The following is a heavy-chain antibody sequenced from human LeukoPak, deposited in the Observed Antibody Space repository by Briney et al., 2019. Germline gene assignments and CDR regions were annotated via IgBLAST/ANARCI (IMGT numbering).Heavy chain of an antibody. CDR3: ARDQDGMGTTKDL. V-gene: IGHV3-74*01. CDR1: GFSFSRYW. CDR2: INSDGSST. D-gene: IGHD1-7*01. J-gene: IGHJ4*02. Sequence: GGSLRLSCAASGFSFSRYWMHWVRQAPGEGLMWVSRINSDGSSTWYADSVKGRFTISRDNARNTLSLQMSSLGVEDTALYYCARDQDGMGTTKDLWGQGTQVIVSS.